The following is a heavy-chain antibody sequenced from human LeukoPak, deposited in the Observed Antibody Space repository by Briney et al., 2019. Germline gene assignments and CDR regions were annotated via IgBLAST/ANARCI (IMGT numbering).Heavy chain of an antibody. J-gene: IGHJ4*02. V-gene: IGHV1-2*02. CDR2: IYPNNGGT. Sequence: GASVKVSCKASGYTFTGYYIHWVRQAPGQGLEWMGWIYPNNGGTDYAQKFQGRVTMTRDTSISTAYMEVSRARSDDTAVYYCARGFRTGDMTTFAHWGQGTLVTVSS. CDR3: ARGFRTGDMTTFAH. D-gene: IGHD2-15*01. CDR1: GYTFTGYY.